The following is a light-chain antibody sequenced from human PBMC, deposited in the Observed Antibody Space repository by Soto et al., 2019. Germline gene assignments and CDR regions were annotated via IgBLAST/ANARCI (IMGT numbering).Light chain of an antibody. CDR1: ASDVGAYDY. J-gene: IGLJ1*01. CDR3: SSYAGSYTYV. CDR2: DVN. V-gene: IGLV2-11*01. Sequence: QSALTQPASVSGSPGQSITISCTGTASDVGAYDYVSWYQQHPGKAPKLMIFDVNKRPSWVPDRFSGSKSGNTASLTISGLQAEDEADYYCSSYAGSYTYVFATGTKLTVL.